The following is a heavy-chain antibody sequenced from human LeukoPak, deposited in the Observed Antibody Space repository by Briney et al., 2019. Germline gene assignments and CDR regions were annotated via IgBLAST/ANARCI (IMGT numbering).Heavy chain of an antibody. Sequence: GGSLRLSCAASGFTFSSYAMTWVRQAPGKGLEWVSSISGSGGSTYYADSVKGRFTISRDNSKNTLYLQMNSLRAEDTAVYYCAKMLAYCGGDCYDYWGQGTLVTVSS. CDR2: ISGSGGST. V-gene: IGHV3-23*01. CDR1: GFTFSSYA. CDR3: AKMLAYCGGDCYDY. J-gene: IGHJ4*02. D-gene: IGHD2-21*02.